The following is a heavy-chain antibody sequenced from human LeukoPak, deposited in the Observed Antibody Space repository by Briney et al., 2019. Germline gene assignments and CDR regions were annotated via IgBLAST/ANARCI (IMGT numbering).Heavy chain of an antibody. V-gene: IGHV1-2*02. Sequence: GASVKVSCKASGYTFTGYYMHWVRQAPGQGLEWMGWINPSSGGTNYAQKFQGRVTMTRDTSISTAYMELSRLRSDDTAVYYCARDNDRDFDYWGQGTLVTVSS. D-gene: IGHD1-1*01. CDR3: ARDNDRDFDY. CDR2: INPSSGGT. CDR1: GYTFTGYY. J-gene: IGHJ4*02.